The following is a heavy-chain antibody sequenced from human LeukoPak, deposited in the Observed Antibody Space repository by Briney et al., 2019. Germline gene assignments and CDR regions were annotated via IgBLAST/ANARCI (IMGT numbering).Heavy chain of an antibody. D-gene: IGHD5-18*01. CDR2: IYSGGST. CDR1: GFTVSSNY. J-gene: IGHJ4*02. Sequence: PGGSLRLSCAASGFTVSSNYMSWVRQAPGKGLEWVSVIYSGGSTYYADSVKGRFTISRDNSKNTLYLQMNSLRAEDTAVYYCARVTRGYSYGFLDYWGQGTLVTVSS. V-gene: IGHV3-66*01. CDR3: ARVTRGYSYGFLDY.